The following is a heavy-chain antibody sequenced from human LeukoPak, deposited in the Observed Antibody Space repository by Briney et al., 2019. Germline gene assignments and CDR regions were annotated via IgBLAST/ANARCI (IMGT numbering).Heavy chain of an antibody. CDR3: AKLGGNFVDF. CDR1: GDSVSSNNAA. J-gene: IGHJ4*02. Sequence: SQTLSLTCAISGDSVSSNNAAWNWIRQSPSRGLEWLGRTYYRSRWYNDYAVSVKGRITISPDTSRNQFSLHLNSVTPEDTAVYSCAKLGGNFVDFWGQGTLVTSPQ. CDR2: TYYRSRWYN. V-gene: IGHV6-1*01. D-gene: IGHD1-1*01.